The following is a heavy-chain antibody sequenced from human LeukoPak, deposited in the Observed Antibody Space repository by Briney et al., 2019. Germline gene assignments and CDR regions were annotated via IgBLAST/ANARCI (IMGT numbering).Heavy chain of an antibody. D-gene: IGHD2-2*01. CDR2: IYTSGST. CDR3: ARDMGIVVVPAALVGDWFDP. J-gene: IGHJ5*02. V-gene: IGHV4-4*07. CDR1: GGSISSYY. Sequence: PSETLSLTCTVSGGSISSYYWSWIRQPAGKGLEWIGRIYTSGSTNYNPSLKSRVTMSVDTSKNQFSLKLSSVTAADTAVYYCARDMGIVVVPAALVGDWFDPWGLGTLVTVSS.